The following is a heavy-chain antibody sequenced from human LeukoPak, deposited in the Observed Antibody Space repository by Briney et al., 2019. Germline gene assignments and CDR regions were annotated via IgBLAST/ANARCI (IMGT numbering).Heavy chain of an antibody. D-gene: IGHD2-2*02. CDR2: IIPIFGTA. CDR3: ARVGGGRYCSTTSCYMRGWFDP. V-gene: IGHV1-69*13. J-gene: IGHJ5*02. Sequence: GASVKVSCKASRGTFSSYSISWVRQAPGQGLEWMGGIIPIFGTANYAQKFRGRVTITADEFTSTAYMELSSLRSEDTAVYYCARVGGGRYCSTTSCYMRGWFDPWGQGTLVTVSS. CDR1: RGTFSSYS.